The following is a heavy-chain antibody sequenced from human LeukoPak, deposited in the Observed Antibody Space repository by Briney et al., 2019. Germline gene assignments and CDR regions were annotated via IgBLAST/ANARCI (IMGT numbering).Heavy chain of an antibody. CDR3: AKPLYGSGSFYHLDV. V-gene: IGHV3-30*18. CDR2: ISYDGSNK. CDR1: GFTFSSYG. D-gene: IGHD3-10*01. Sequence: GGSLRLSCAASGFTFSSYGMHWVRQAPGRGLEWVALISYDGSNKYYADSVKGRFTISRDNSKNTLYMQMNSLRAEDTAVYYCAKPLYGSGSFYHLDVWGQGTTVTVSS. J-gene: IGHJ6*02.